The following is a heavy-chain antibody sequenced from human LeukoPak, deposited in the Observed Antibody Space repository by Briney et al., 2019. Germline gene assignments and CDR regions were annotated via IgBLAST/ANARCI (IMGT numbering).Heavy chain of an antibody. CDR3: ARYDYVWGSQNFDY. J-gene: IGHJ4*02. V-gene: IGHV4-59*06. CDR1: GGSISSYY. D-gene: IGHD3-16*01. CDR2: IYYSGST. Sequence: SETLSLTCTVSGGSISSYYWSWIRQPPGKGLEWIGCIYYSGSTYYNPSLKSRVTISVDTSKNQFSLKLSSVTAADTAVYYCARYDYVWGSQNFDYWGQGTLVTVSS.